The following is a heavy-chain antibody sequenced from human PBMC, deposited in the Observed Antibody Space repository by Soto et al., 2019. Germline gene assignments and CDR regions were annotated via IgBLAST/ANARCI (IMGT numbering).Heavy chain of an antibody. V-gene: IGHV4-59*01. CDR2: MYNTGST. J-gene: IGHJ6*02. Sequence: SETLSLTCTVSGGSISGYYWSWIRQPPGKGLEWIGYMYNTGSTVYNPSFKSRVTISVDTSKNQFSLKLNSVTAADTAVYYCARDLWGYCGTDYYPLDVWDQGTTVTVS. D-gene: IGHD2-21*02. CDR3: ARDLWGYCGTDYYPLDV. CDR1: GGSISGYY.